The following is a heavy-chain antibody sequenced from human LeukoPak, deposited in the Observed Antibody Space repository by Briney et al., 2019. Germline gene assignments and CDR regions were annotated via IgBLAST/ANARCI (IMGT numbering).Heavy chain of an antibody. V-gene: IGHV3-9*01. Sequence: GGSLRLSCAASGFTVSSNYMSWVRQAPGKGLEWVSGISWNSGSIGYADSVKGRFTISRDNAKNSLYLQTNSLRAEDTALYYCAKDGHYGGMGHWGQGTLVTVSS. CDR2: ISWNSGSI. CDR3: AKDGHYGGMGH. CDR1: GFTVSSNY. J-gene: IGHJ4*02. D-gene: IGHD4-23*01.